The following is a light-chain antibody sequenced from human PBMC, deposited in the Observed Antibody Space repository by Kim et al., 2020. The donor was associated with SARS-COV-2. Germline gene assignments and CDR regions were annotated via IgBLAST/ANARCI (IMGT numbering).Light chain of an antibody. V-gene: IGLV3-21*04. CDR2: YDS. CDR3: QVWDSSSDHRV. Sequence: SYELTQPPSVSVAPGKMARITCGGNNIGSKSVHWYQQKPGQAPVLAIYYDSDRPSGIPERFSGSNSGNTATLTISRVEAGDEADYYCQVWDSSSDHRVFGGGTQLTVL. CDR1: NIGSKS. J-gene: IGLJ3*02.